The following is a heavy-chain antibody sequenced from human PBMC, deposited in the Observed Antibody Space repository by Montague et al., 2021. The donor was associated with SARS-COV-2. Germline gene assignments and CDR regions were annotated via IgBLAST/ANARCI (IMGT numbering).Heavy chain of an antibody. D-gene: IGHD3-10*01. CDR1: GFTFSSYW. Sequence: SLRLSCAASGFTFSSYWMHWVRQAPGKGLVWVSRINSDGSSTSYADSVKGRFTISRDNAKNTLYLQMNSLRAEDTAVYYCARVLYYYGRFDYWGQGTLVTVSS. CDR2: INSDGSST. CDR3: ARVLYYYGRFDY. V-gene: IGHV3-74*01. J-gene: IGHJ4*02.